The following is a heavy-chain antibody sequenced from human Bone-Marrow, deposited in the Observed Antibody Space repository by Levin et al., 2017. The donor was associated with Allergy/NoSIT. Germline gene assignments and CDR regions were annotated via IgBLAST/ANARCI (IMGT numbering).Heavy chain of an antibody. Sequence: ASVKVSCKTSGFSFSMHGIIWVRQAPGQGLEWMGWISGYNGITDHAQRFQGRVSFTTDTSTSTAYMDLRNLRSDDTAVYYCARVFYFESSGYYDPWGQGTLVTVSS. J-gene: IGHJ5*02. CDR2: ISGYNGIT. V-gene: IGHV1-18*01. CDR1: GFSFSMHG. D-gene: IGHD3-22*01. CDR3: ARVFYFESSGYYDP.